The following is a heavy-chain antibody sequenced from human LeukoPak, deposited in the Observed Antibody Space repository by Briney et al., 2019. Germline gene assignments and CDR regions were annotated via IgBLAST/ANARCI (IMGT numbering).Heavy chain of an antibody. CDR1: GFIFSSYG. Sequence: GGSLRLSCAASGFIFSSYGMHWVRQAPGKGLEWVAFIRYDGSKKYYADSVKGRFTISRDNSKNTLYLQMNSLRPEDTAVYYCAKDRSKGSYGDDFDFWGQGTLVTASS. CDR2: IRYDGSKK. D-gene: IGHD1-26*01. J-gene: IGHJ4*02. CDR3: AKDRSKGSYGDDFDF. V-gene: IGHV3-30*02.